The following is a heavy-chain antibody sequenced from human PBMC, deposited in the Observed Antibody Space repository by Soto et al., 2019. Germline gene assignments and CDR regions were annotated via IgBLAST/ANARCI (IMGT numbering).Heavy chain of an antibody. Sequence: GGSLRLSCAASGFTFSSYGMHWVRQAPGKGLEWVAVIWYDGSNKYYADSVKGRFTISRDNSKNTLYLQMNSLRAEDTAVYYCARDQGYSSGWYGAFDYYYYYGMDVWGQGTTVTVSS. CDR1: GFTFSSYG. J-gene: IGHJ6*02. CDR2: IWYDGSNK. CDR3: ARDQGYSSGWYGAFDYYYYYGMDV. V-gene: IGHV3-33*01. D-gene: IGHD6-19*01.